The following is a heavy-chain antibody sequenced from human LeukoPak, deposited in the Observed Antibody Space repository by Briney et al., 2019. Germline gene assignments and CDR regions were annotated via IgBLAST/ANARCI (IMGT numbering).Heavy chain of an antibody. D-gene: IGHD4-11*01. J-gene: IGHJ4*02. CDR1: GFTFRSYA. V-gene: IGHV3-23*01. Sequence: PGGSLRLSCAASGFTFRSYAMPWVRQAPGKGLEWLSSISASGGNTYYVGSVKGRFTISRDNSKNTLYLQLNSLRPDDPAVYYCAKGETTTGWRRWDYWGQGTLVTVSS. CDR3: AKGETTTGWRRWDY. CDR2: ISASGGNT.